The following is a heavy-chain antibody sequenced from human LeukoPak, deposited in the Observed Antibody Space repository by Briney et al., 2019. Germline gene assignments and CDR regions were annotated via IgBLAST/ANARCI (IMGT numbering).Heavy chain of an antibody. CDR3: AKDIAYSGYDYYDY. V-gene: IGHV3-9*01. CDR1: GFIFDDYA. J-gene: IGHJ4*02. D-gene: IGHD5-12*01. CDR2: LSWNSGGI. Sequence: QSGGSLRLSCAASGFIFDDYAMHWVRQAQGKGLEWVSGLSWNSGGIGYADSVKGRFTISRDNAESSLYLQMNSLRAEDTALYYCAKDIAYSGYDYYDYWGQGTRVTVSS.